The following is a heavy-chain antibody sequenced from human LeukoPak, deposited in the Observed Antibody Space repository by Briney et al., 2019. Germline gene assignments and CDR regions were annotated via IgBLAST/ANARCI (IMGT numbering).Heavy chain of an antibody. CDR3: SRGITGRPRGYYYYYYMDV. CDR1: GFTFGDYV. V-gene: IGHV3-49*04. CDR2: IRNKAYGETT. Sequence: GGSLRLSCTASGFTFGDYVMSWVRQAPGKGLEWVGFIRNKAYGETTEYAATVKGRFTISRDDSISVAYLQMNSLKTEHTGVYYCSRGITGRPRGYYYYYYMDVWGKGTTVTVSS. J-gene: IGHJ6*03. D-gene: IGHD2-8*02.